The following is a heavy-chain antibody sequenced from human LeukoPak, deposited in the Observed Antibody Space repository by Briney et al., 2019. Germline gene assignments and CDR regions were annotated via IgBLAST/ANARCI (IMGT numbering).Heavy chain of an antibody. CDR1: GFSFSSYA. J-gene: IGHJ4*02. D-gene: IGHD3-22*01. CDR3: ARDLSYYYDSSGYSNPAGW. CDR2: IWYDGSNK. V-gene: IGHV3-30*19. Sequence: PGGSLRLSCAASGFSFSSYAIHWLRQAPGKGLEWVAVIWYDGSNKYYADSVKGRFTISRDNSKNTLYLQMNSRRAKDKAIYYCARDLSYYYDSSGYSNPAGWWGQGTLVTVSS.